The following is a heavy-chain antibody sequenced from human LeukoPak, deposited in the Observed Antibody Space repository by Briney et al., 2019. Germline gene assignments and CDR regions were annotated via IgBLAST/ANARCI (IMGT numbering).Heavy chain of an antibody. J-gene: IGHJ6*03. CDR1: GGSISSYY. CDR2: IYTSGST. CDR3: ARLRIYYYYMDV. V-gene: IGHV4-4*09. Sequence: TSETLSLTCTVSGGSISSYYWSWIRQPPGKGLEWIGYIYTSGSTNYNPSLKSRVTISVDTSKNQFSLKLSSVTAADTAVYYSARLRIYYYYMDVWGKGTTVTVSS.